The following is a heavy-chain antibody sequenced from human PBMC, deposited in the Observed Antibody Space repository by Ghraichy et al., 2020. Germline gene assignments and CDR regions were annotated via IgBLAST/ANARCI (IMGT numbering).Heavy chain of an antibody. V-gene: IGHV4-4*09. CDR2: IYTSGRTT. D-gene: IGHD7-27*01. CDR1: GGSISNYY. J-gene: IGHJ6*02. Sequence: SQTLSLTCSVSGGSISNYYWSWIRQPPGKGLEWIGYIYTSGRTTDYNPSLKSRVTISVDTSKNQNQFSLKLSSVTAADTAIYYCARGVLSGGYYYGLDVWGQGTTVPVSS. CDR3: ARGVLSGGYYYGLDV.